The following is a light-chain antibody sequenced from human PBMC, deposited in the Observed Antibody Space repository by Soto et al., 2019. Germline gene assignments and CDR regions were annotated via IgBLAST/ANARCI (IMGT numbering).Light chain of an antibody. V-gene: IGLV1-51*01. Sequence: QSVLTQPPSVSAAPGQKVTISCSGSSSNIGNNYVSWYQQLPGTAPKLLIYDXXERPSGIPDRXSGSKSGTSATLGITGLQTXXXADYYCGTWDSSLSSVVFGGGTKLTVL. J-gene: IGLJ2*01. CDR2: DXX. CDR1: SSNIGNNY. CDR3: GTWDSSLSSVV.